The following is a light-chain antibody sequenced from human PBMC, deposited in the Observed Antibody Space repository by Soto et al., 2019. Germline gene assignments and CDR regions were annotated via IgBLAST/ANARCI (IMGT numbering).Light chain of an antibody. CDR3: QQYGSSPRGT. Sequence: EIVWTQSLATLSLSPGERATLSCRASESVSSNYLAWHQQKPGQAPRLLIYGASSRATGIPDRFSGSGSGTDFILTISRLEPEDFAVYYCQQYGSSPRGTFGRGTKVDIK. CDR1: ESVSSNY. CDR2: GAS. V-gene: IGKV3-20*01. J-gene: IGKJ1*01.